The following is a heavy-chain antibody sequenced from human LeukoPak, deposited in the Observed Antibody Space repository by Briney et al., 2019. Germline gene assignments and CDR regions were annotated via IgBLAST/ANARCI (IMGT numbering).Heavy chain of an antibody. V-gene: IGHV3-53*01. J-gene: IGHJ4*02. D-gene: IGHD3-3*01. CDR3: ARYRFLEWLAYFDY. Sequence: PGGSLRLSCAASGFTVSSNYMSWVRQAPGKGLEGVSVIHSGGSTYYADSVKGRFTISRDNSKNTLYLQMNSLRAEDTAVYYCARYRFLEWLAYFDYWGQGTLVTVSS. CDR2: IHSGGST. CDR1: GFTVSSNY.